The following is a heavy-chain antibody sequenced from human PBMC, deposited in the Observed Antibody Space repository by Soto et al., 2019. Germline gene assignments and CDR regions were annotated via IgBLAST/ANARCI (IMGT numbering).Heavy chain of an antibody. V-gene: IGHV1-3*01. CDR2: IDAGNGNT. CDR1: GYTFTRNA. D-gene: IGHD3-9*01. J-gene: IGHJ4*02. CDR3: AWSETDYSKFDF. Sequence: QVQLVQSGAEVKKPGASVKVSCKASGYTFTRNAIHWVRQAPGQRLEWIGKIDAGNGNTKYSQKFQDRVTITSDTSASAAYMEMRTLRSEGTSIYYCAWSETDYSKFDFWGQGTLVTVSS.